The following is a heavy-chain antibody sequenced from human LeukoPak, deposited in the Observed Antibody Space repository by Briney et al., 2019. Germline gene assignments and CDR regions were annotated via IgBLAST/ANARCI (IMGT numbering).Heavy chain of an antibody. Sequence: GGSLRLSCAASGFTVSSNYMSWVRQAPGEGLEWVSLIYGGGTTYYADSVKGRFTISRDNSKNTLYLQMNGLRAGDTDLEPRGKNYFDYWGQGTLVTVSS. CDR3: GKNYFDY. CDR2: IYGGGTT. CDR1: GFTVSSNY. J-gene: IGHJ4*02. V-gene: IGHV3-53*01. D-gene: IGHD1-14*01.